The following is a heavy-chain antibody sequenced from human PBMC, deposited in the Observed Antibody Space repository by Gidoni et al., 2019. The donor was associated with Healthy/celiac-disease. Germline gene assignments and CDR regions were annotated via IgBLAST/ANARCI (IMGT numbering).Heavy chain of an antibody. D-gene: IGHD3-10*01. CDR1: GYIFTGYY. CDR3: ARGCARYGSGSYCDGYFDY. V-gene: IGHV1-2*02. CDR2: INPNSGGT. Sequence: QVQLVQSGAEVKKPGASVKVSCKASGYIFTGYYMHWVRQAPGQGLEWMGWINPNSGGTNYAQKFQGRVTMTRDTSISTAYMELSRLRSDDTAVYYCARGCARYGSGSYCDGYFDYWGQGTLVTVSS. J-gene: IGHJ4*02.